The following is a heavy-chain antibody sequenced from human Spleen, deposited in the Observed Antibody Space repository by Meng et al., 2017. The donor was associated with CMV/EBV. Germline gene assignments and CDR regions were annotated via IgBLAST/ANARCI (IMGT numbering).Heavy chain of an antibody. D-gene: IGHD2-2*01. V-gene: IGHV1-18*04. CDR2: ISAYNGNT. Sequence: ASVKVSCKTSGYTYTDYYVHWVRLAPGQGLEWMGWISAYNGNTNSAQKLQGRVTMTTDTSTSTAYMELRSLRSDDTAVYYCARDIDIVLIPAAFDNWGQGTLVTVSS. CDR3: ARDIDIVLIPAAFDN. CDR1: GYTYTDYY. J-gene: IGHJ4*02.